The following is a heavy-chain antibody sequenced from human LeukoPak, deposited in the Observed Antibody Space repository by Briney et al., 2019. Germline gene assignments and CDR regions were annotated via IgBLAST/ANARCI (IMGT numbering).Heavy chain of an antibody. CDR2: IYHSGST. J-gene: IGHJ4*02. V-gene: IGHV4-38-2*01. CDR3: ASRSYSYGYNY. CDR1: GYSMRSGYY. D-gene: IGHD5-18*01. Sequence: SETLSLTCAVSGYSMRSGYYWDWIRQPPGKGLEWIGSIYHSGSTYYNPSLKSRVTISVDTSKNQSSLNLSSVTAAATAVYYCASRSYSYGYNYWGQGNLVTVSS.